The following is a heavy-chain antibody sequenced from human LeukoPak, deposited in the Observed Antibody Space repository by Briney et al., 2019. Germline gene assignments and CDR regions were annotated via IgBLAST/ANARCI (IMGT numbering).Heavy chain of an antibody. CDR3: ARDKIVATITRSYYYGMDV. J-gene: IGHJ6*02. D-gene: IGHD5-12*01. Sequence: ASVKVSCKASGYTSTGYYMHWVRQAPGQGLEWMGWINPNSGGTNYAQKFQGRVTMTRDTSISTAYMELSRLRSDDTAVYYCARDKIVATITRSYYYGMDVWGQGTTVTVSS. CDR2: INPNSGGT. CDR1: GYTSTGYY. V-gene: IGHV1-2*02.